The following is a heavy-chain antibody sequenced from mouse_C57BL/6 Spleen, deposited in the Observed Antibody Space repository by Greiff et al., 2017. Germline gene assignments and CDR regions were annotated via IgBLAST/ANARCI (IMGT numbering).Heavy chain of an antibody. Sequence: QVQLKESGPELVRPGVSVKISCKGSGYTFTDYAMHWVKQSHAKRLEWIGIISTYYGDARYNQKFKDKATMTVDKSSSTAYLELARLTSEASAVYYCARGDWDSYAMDYWGQGTSVTVSS. CDR2: ISTYYGDA. CDR1: GYTFTDYA. V-gene: IGHV1-67*01. CDR3: ARGDWDSYAMDY. D-gene: IGHD4-1*01. J-gene: IGHJ4*01.